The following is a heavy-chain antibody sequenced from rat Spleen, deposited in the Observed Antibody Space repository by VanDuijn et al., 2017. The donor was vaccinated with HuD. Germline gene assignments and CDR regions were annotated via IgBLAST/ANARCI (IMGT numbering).Heavy chain of an antibody. CDR2: ISYGDSSGHSST. Sequence: EVQLVESDGGLVQPGRSMKLSCAASGFTFSNYGLAWVRQAPKKGLEWVAYISYGDSSGHSSTYYRDSVKGRFTISRDNAKSTLSLQMDSLRSEDTATYYCARRHYGYTDYFDYWGQGVMVTVSS. D-gene: IGHD1-9*01. CDR1: GFTFSNYG. CDR3: ARRHYGYTDYFDY. V-gene: IGHV5-29*01. J-gene: IGHJ2*01.